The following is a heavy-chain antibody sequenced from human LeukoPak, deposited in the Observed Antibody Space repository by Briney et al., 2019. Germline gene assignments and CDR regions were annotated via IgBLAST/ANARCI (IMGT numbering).Heavy chain of an antibody. D-gene: IGHD1-1*01. J-gene: IGHJ4*02. Sequence: PGGSLRLSCAASGFTFSSYWIHWVRQAPGKGLVWVSRINNDGSSTSYADSVRGRFTISRDSAKNTLHLQMNSLRAEETAVYYCARGASGNDDVSLDSWGQGTLVTVSP. CDR1: GFTFSSYW. CDR3: ARGASGNDDVSLDS. V-gene: IGHV3-74*01. CDR2: INNDGSST.